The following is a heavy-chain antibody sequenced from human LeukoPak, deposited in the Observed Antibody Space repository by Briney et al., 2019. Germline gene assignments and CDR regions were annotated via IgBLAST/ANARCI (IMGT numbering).Heavy chain of an antibody. CDR3: ARGLGYSYGYGDYFDY. CDR2: ISSSSSYI. D-gene: IGHD5-18*01. Sequence: GGSLRLSRAASGFTFSSYSMNWVRQAPGKGLEWVSSISSSSSYIYYADSVKGRFTISRDNAKNSLYLQMNSLRAEDTAVYYCARGLGYSYGYGDYFDYWGQGTLVTVSS. V-gene: IGHV3-21*01. J-gene: IGHJ4*02. CDR1: GFTFSSYS.